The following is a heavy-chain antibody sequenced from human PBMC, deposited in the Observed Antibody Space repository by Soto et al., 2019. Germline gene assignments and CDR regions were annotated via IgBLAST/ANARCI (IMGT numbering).Heavy chain of an antibody. V-gene: IGHV4-34*01. J-gene: IGHJ4*02. CDR1: GGSFSGYY. CDR3: ARADCSGGSCFDFDY. Sequence: SETLSLTCAVYGGSFSGYYWSWIRQPPGKGLEWIGEINHSGSTNYNPSLKSRATISVDTSKNQFSLKLSSVTAADTAVYYCARADCSGGSCFDFDYWGQGTLVTVSS. D-gene: IGHD2-15*01. CDR2: INHSGST.